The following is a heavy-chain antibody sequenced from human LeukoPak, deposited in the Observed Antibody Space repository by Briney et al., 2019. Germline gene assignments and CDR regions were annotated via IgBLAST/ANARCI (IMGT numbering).Heavy chain of an antibody. D-gene: IGHD1/OR15-1a*01. Sequence: SETLSLTCTVSGASISSYYWTWIRQPPGKGLEWIGYIDTSGSTNYNPSLKSRVTISVDTSKNQFSLKPRSVTAADTAVYFCVRRGHNWNTLDYWGQGALVTVSS. CDR1: GASISSYY. V-gene: IGHV4-4*09. J-gene: IGHJ4*02. CDR2: IDTSGST. CDR3: VRRGHNWNTLDY.